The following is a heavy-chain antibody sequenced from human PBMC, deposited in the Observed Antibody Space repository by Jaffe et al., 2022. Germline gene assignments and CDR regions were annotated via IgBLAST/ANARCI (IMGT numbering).Heavy chain of an antibody. J-gene: IGHJ3*02. Sequence: QVQLVQSGAEVKKPGASVKVSCKASGYTFTSYAMHWVRQAPGQRLEWMGWINAGNGNTKYSQKFQGRVTITRDTSASTAYMELSSLRSEDTAVYYCARDLGGGYDYGSGDAFDIWGQGTMVTVSS. V-gene: IGHV1-3*01. D-gene: IGHD5-12*01. CDR1: GYTFTSYA. CDR3: ARDLGGGYDYGSGDAFDI. CDR2: INAGNGNT.